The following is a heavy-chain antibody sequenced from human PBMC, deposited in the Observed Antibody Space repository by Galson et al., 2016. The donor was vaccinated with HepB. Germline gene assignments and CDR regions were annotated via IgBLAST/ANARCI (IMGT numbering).Heavy chain of an antibody. D-gene: IGHD2-2*02. J-gene: IGHJ4*02. CDR1: GGTFNSYA. CDR3: AVAGVPAAVPVYFDY. V-gene: IGHV1-69*13. CDR2: IIPMFGTA. Sequence: SVKVSCKASGGTFNSYAISWVRQAPGQGLEWMGGIIPMFGTANYAQRFQGRVTITADESRNTAYMELSGLRSEDTAIYFWAVAGVPAAVPVYFDYWGQGTLLTVSS.